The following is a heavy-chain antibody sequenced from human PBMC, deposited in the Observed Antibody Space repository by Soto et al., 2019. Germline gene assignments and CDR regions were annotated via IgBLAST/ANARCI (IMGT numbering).Heavy chain of an antibody. J-gene: IGHJ6*02. Sequence: EVQLVESGGGLVQPGGSLRLSCAASGFTFSTYEMNWVRQAPGKGLEWVSYISSSGSTIYYADSVKGRFTISRDNAKNPLFREMNSLKAENTAVDYGARDGIAGRTGYYYGIEVWGQGTTVTLSS. CDR2: ISSSGSTI. CDR3: ARDGIAGRTGYYYGIEV. D-gene: IGHD6-6*01. CDR1: GFTFSTYE. V-gene: IGHV3-48*03.